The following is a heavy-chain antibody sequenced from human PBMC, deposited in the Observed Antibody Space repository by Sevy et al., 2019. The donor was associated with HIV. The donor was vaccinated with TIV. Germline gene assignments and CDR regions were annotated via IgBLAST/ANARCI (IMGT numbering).Heavy chain of an antibody. CDR2: IKSKTDGGTT. CDR3: TTDHPRDGEDAFDM. J-gene: IGHJ3*02. Sequence: VGSLRLSCAASGFTFSNVWMSWVRQAPGKGLEWVGRIKSKTDGGTTDYAAPVKGRFSISRDDSKNTLYLEMNSLKTEDTAVYYCTTDHPRDGEDAFDMWGQGTKVTVSS. CDR1: GFTFSNVW. V-gene: IGHV3-15*01.